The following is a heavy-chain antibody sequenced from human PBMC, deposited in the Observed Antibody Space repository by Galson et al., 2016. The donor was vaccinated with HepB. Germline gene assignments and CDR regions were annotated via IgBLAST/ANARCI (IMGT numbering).Heavy chain of an antibody. CDR3: TTSSTRGYTNGTSAY. CDR2: IKRYADGATT. D-gene: IGHD5-18*01. Sequence: SLRLSCAASGFTLSRAWMNWVRQAPGKGLEWVGRIKRYADGATTEDAAPRQGRFTFSRDESNNRLYLKMNSLKTQDTAMYYCTTSSTRGYTNGTSAYWGRGTLVAVSS. CDR1: GFTLSRAW. J-gene: IGHJ4*02. V-gene: IGHV3-15*01.